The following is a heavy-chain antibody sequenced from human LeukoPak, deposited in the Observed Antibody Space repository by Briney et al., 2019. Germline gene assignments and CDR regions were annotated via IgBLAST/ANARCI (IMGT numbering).Heavy chain of an antibody. V-gene: IGHV1-8*01. CDR2: MNPNSGNT. Sequence: ASVKVSCKASGYTFTSYDINWVRQATGQGLEWMGWMNPNSGNTGYAQKFQGRVTMTRNTSISTAYMELSSLRSEDTAVYHCARGEYGITGTTFDYWGQGTLVTVSS. J-gene: IGHJ4*02. D-gene: IGHD1-7*01. CDR1: GYTFTSYD. CDR3: ARGEYGITGTTFDY.